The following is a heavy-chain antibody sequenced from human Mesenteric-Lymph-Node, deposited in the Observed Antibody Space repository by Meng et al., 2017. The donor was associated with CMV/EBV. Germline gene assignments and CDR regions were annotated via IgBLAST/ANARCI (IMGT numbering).Heavy chain of an antibody. D-gene: IGHD6-19*01. CDR3: ARDPRLGLITVAVQGYFDL. Sequence: NSAAWNWIRQSPSRDLEWLRKTYYRSKWYTDYAVSVKGRMTINPDTSKNQFSLQLNSVTPEDAAVYYCARDPRLGLITVAVQGYFDLWGRGTLVTVSS. J-gene: IGHJ2*01. CDR1: NSAA. CDR2: TYYRSKWYT. V-gene: IGHV6-1*01.